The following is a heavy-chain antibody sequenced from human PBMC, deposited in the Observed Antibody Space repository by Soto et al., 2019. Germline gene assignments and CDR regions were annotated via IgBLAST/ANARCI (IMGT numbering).Heavy chain of an antibody. J-gene: IGHJ6*02. CDR1: GFTFDDYT. V-gene: IGHV3-43*01. CDR2: ISWDGGST. Sequence: GGSLRLSCAASGFTFDDYTMHWVRQAPGKGLEWVSLISWDGGSTYYADSVKGRFTISRDNSKNSLYLQMNSLRTEDTALYYCAKDRWWRYSSSLNPYYYYGMDVWGQGTTVTVSS. CDR3: AKDRWWRYSSSLNPYYYYGMDV. D-gene: IGHD6-13*01.